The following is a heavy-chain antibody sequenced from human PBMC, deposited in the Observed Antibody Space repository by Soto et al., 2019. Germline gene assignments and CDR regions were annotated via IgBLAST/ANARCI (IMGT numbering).Heavy chain of an antibody. CDR1: GGTFSSYA. CDR3: ARGPDSSGQPYYFDY. Sequence: SVKVSCKASGGTFSSYAISWVRQAPGQGLEWMGGIIPIFGTANYAQKFQGRVTITADKSTSTAYMELSSLRSEDTAVYYCARGPDSSGQPYYFDYWGQGTLVTVSS. D-gene: IGHD6-19*01. CDR2: IIPIFGTA. J-gene: IGHJ4*02. V-gene: IGHV1-69*06.